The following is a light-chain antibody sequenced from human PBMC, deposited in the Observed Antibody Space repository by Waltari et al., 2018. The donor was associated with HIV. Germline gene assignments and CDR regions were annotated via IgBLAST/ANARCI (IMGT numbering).Light chain of an antibody. Sequence: DIQRTQSPSSLSASVGDRVTITCRASQRISSYLNWYQQKLGKAPNLLISAALSLQSGVPSRFSGGRSETDFTLTIDSLQPEDSATYYCRQSYSAPPTFGHGTKLEIE. CDR2: AAL. V-gene: IGKV1-39*01. J-gene: IGKJ2*01. CDR1: QRISSY. CDR3: RQSYSAPPT.